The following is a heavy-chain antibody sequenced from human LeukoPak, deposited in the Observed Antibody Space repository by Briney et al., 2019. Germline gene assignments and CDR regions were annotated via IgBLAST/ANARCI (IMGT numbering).Heavy chain of an antibody. Sequence: PSETLSHTCAVYGGSFSGYYWSWIRQPPGKGLEWIGEINHSGSTNYNPSLKSRVTISVDTSKNQFSLKLSSVTAADTAVYYCARGPGFADWGQGTLVTVSS. CDR2: INHSGST. D-gene: IGHD3-9*01. V-gene: IGHV4-34*01. J-gene: IGHJ4*02. CDR3: ARGPGFAD. CDR1: GGSFSGYY.